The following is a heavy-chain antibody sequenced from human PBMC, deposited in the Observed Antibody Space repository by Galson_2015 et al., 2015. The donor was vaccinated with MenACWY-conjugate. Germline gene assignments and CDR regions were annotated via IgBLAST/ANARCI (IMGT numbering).Heavy chain of an antibody. Sequence: SLRLSCAASGFTLSCCGMHWVRQAPGKGLEWLAVIWSNGINNYYAGSVRGRFTISRDDSRHSLLLHMNSLSVDDTAVYYCARERAAFDAFDIWGQGTMVTVSS. CDR1: GFTLSCCG. D-gene: IGHD3-3*02. V-gene: IGHV3-33*01. CDR2: IWSNGINN. J-gene: IGHJ3*02. CDR3: ARERAAFDAFDI.